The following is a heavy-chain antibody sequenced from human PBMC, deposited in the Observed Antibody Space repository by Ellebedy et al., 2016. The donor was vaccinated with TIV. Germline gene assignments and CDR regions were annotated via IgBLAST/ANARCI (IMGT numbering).Heavy chain of an antibody. D-gene: IGHD4-23*01. CDR2: IYYSGST. CDR1: GGSISSSSYY. J-gene: IGHJ2*01. Sequence: SETLSLXXTVSGGSISSSSYYWGWIRQPPGKGLEWIGSIYYSGSTYYNPSLKSRVTISVDTSKNQFSLKLSSVTAADTAVYYCARHPLVTPENWYFDRWGRGTLVTVSS. CDR3: ARHPLVTPENWYFDR. V-gene: IGHV4-39*01.